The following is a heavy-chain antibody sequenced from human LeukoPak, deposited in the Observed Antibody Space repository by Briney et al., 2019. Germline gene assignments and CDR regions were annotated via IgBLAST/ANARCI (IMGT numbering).Heavy chain of an antibody. Sequence: GGSLRLSCTASGFSFSSYEMNWVRQAPGKGLEWVSYISSSSSTIYYADSVKGRFTISRDNAKNSLYLQMNSLRAEDTAVYYCARDWDSSGYTLWSGGDYWGQGTLVTVSS. V-gene: IGHV3-48*01. CDR3: ARDWDSSGYTLWSGGDY. J-gene: IGHJ4*02. D-gene: IGHD3-22*01. CDR2: ISSSSSTI. CDR1: GFSFSSYE.